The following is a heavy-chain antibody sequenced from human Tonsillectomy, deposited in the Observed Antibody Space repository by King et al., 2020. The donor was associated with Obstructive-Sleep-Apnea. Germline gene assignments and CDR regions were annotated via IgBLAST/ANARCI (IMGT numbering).Heavy chain of an antibody. J-gene: IGHJ4*02. D-gene: IGHD3-3*01. CDR1: GGSVSSGSYY. V-gene: IGHV4-61*01. CDR3: ARSYYDFWGGLDY. Sequence: QLQESGPGLVKPSETLSLTCTVSGGSVSSGSYYWSWIRQPPGKGLEWIGYIYYSGSTNYNPSLKSRVTISVDTSKNQFSLKLSSVTAADTAVYYCARSYYDFWGGLDYWGQGTLVTVSS. CDR2: IYYSGST.